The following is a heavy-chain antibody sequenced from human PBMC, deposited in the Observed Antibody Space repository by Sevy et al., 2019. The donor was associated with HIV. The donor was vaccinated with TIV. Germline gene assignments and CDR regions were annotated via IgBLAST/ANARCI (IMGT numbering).Heavy chain of an antibody. V-gene: IGHV3-53*01. J-gene: IGHJ6*02. CDR1: GFTVSSNY. Sequence: GGSLRLSCAASGFTVSSNYMSWVRQAPGKGLEWVSVIYSGGSTYYADSVKGRFTISRDNSKNTLYFQMNSLRAEDTAVYYCAREGLSSSGWPYYYYGMDVWGQGTTVTVSS. CDR2: IYSGGST. CDR3: AREGLSSSGWPYYYYGMDV. D-gene: IGHD6-19*01.